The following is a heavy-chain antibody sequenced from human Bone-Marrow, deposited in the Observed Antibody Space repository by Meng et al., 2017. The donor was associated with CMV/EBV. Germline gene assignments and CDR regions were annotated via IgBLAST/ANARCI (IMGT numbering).Heavy chain of an antibody. V-gene: IGHV1-18*01. CDR3: ASSTRPFYGMDV. CDR1: GYTFTSYG. Sequence: ASVKVSCKASGYTFTSYGISWVRQAPGQGLEWMGWISAYNGNTNYAQKLQGRVTMTTDTSTSTAYMELRRLRSDDTAVYYCASSTRPFYGMDVWGQGTTVTVSS. J-gene: IGHJ6*02. CDR2: ISAYNGNT.